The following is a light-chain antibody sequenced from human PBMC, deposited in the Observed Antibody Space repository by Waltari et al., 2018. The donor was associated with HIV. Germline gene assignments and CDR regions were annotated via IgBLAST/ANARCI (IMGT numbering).Light chain of an antibody. Sequence: DIVMTQSPLSLPVTPGEPASISCRSSQNLLHSNGYNYLDWFLQKPGQSPQLLIYLGSNRASGVPDRFRGSGSGTDFTLKISRVEAEDVGVYYCIQSLQTPRTFGQGTKLEIK. CDR2: LGS. CDR3: IQSLQTPRT. V-gene: IGKV2-28*01. CDR1: QNLLHSNGYNY. J-gene: IGKJ2*01.